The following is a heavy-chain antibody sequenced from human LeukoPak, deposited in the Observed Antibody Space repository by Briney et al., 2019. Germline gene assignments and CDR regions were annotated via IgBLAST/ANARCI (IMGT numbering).Heavy chain of an antibody. CDR3: ARGTPYCGSASCYNF. CDR2: MNPNSGNT. Sequence: ASVKVSCKASGYTFTSYYMHWVRQATGQGLEWMGWMNPNSGNTGYAKKFQGRVTMTRDTSISTAYMELSSLRSEDTAVYYCARGTPYCGSASCYNFWGQGTLVTVSS. J-gene: IGHJ4*02. CDR1: GYTFTSYY. D-gene: IGHD2-2*02. V-gene: IGHV1-8*02.